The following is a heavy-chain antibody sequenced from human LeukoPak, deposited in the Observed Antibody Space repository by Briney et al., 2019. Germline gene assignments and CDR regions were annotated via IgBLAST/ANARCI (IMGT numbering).Heavy chain of an antibody. CDR1: GASISSDHW. J-gene: IGHJ4*02. CDR3: ATEAGTGWSLGY. Sequence: SETLSLTCAVSGASISSDHWWSWVRQSPGKGLEWIGEIYHSGSTNYNPSLKSRVTISVDKSKNQFSLNLSSVTAADTAVYYRATEAGTGWSLGYWGQGTLVTVSS. CDR2: IYHSGST. D-gene: IGHD6-19*01. V-gene: IGHV4-4*02.